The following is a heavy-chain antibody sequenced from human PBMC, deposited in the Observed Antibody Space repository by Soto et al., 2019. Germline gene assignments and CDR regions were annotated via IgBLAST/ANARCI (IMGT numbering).Heavy chain of an antibody. J-gene: IGHJ4*02. CDR3: ARDEHDSSGYYYDY. V-gene: IGHV3-23*01. CDR1: GFTFSGYT. D-gene: IGHD3-22*01. CDR2: VSGSGDTT. Sequence: QSGGSLRLSCEASGFTFSGYTMSWVRQAPRKGLEWVSAVSGSGDTTYYADSVKGRFTISRDNSQNTLYLQMNSLKADDSAVYYCARDEHDSSGYYYDYWGQGTPVTVSS.